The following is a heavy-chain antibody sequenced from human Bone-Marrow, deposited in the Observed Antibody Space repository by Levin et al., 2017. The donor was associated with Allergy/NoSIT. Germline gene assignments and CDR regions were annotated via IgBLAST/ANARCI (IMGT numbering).Heavy chain of an antibody. D-gene: IGHD3-3*01. CDR2: INTHTGTP. Sequence: ASVKVSCKASGYSFNSYALNWVRQAPGQGLEWMGWINTHTGTPRFAQGFTGRFVFSLETSVSTAYLEITNLKTDDTAVYYCARDALPDTIFGPNLFQHSYMDVWGTGTTVTVSS. J-gene: IGHJ6*03. CDR3: ARDALPDTIFGPNLFQHSYMDV. CDR1: GYSFNSYA. V-gene: IGHV7-4-1*02.